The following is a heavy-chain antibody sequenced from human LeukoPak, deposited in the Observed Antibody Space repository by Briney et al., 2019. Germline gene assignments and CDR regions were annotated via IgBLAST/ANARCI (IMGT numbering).Heavy chain of an antibody. J-gene: IGHJ4*02. CDR1: GGSISSYY. Sequence: SETLSLTCTVSGGSISSYYWSWIRQPPGKGLEWIGYIYYSGSTNYNSSLRSRATISMGTSKNQFSLKLSSVTAADTAVYYCARHGITIFGVVTPTYFDYWGQGTLVTVSS. CDR2: IYYSGST. CDR3: ARHGITIFGVVTPTYFDY. V-gene: IGHV4-59*08. D-gene: IGHD3-3*01.